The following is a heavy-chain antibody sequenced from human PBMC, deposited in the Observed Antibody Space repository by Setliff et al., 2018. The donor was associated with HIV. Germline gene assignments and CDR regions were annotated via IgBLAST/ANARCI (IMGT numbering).Heavy chain of an antibody. CDR3: ARARGGCSGGSCPAHHYYYYMDV. CDR1: GGSISSGGYY. CDR2: IYYSGST. Sequence: TLSLTCNVSGGSISSGGYYWSWIRQHPGKGLEWIGYIYYSGSTYYNPSLKSLVTISVDTSENQFSLKLSSVTAADTAVYYCARARGGCSGGSCPAHHYYYYMDVWGKGTTVTVSS. D-gene: IGHD2-15*01. V-gene: IGHV4-31*01. J-gene: IGHJ6*03.